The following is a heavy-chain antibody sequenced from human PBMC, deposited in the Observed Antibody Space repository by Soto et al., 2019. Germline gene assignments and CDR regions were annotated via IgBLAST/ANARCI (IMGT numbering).Heavy chain of an antibody. Sequence: SVKVSCKASGGTFSSYAISWVRQAPGQGLEWMGGIIPIFGTANYAQKFQGRVTITADESTSTAYMELSSLRSEDTAVYYCARGCSSTSCYPTNYYYYGMDVWGQGTTVTVSS. CDR1: GGTFSSYA. D-gene: IGHD2-2*01. J-gene: IGHJ6*02. CDR3: ARGCSSTSCYPTNYYYYGMDV. CDR2: IIPIFGTA. V-gene: IGHV1-69*13.